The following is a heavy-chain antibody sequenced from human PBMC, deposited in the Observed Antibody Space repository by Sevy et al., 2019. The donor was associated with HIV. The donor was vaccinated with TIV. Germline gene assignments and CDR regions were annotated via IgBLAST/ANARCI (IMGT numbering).Heavy chain of an antibody. V-gene: IGHV3-7*01. CDR3: ASDYS. Sequence: GGSLRLSCAASGFSFSWYWMSWVRQTPEKGLEWVANIKQDGSEKNYVDSVKGRFTISRDNAKNSVYLQMSSLRVEDTAMYYCASDYSWGQGTLVTVSS. CDR2: IKQDGSEK. CDR1: GFSFSWYW. J-gene: IGHJ4*02.